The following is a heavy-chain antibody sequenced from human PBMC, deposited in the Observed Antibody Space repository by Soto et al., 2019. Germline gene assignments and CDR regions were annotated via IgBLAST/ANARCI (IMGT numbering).Heavy chain of an antibody. D-gene: IGHD4-17*01. J-gene: IGHJ4*02. Sequence: GSVKVSCKASGYTFTNYAIHLVRQAPRQRLVWMGIINPSGGGKTYAQKFQGRVTMTRDTSISTAYMELSSLRSEDTAVYYCARGHDMTTVTTLGDYYFDYWGKGTLVTVSS. V-gene: IGHV1-46*01. CDR3: ARGHDMTTVTTLGDYYFDY. CDR1: GYTFTNYA. CDR2: INPSGGGK.